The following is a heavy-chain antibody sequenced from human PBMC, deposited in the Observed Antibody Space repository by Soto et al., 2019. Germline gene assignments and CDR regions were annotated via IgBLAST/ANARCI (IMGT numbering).Heavy chain of an antibody. CDR2: IYYSGST. V-gene: IGHV4-59*01. J-gene: IGHJ6*02. CDR3: ARIPYDFWSGYFEGFYYYYGMDV. D-gene: IGHD3-3*01. Sequence: PSETVSLTCTVSGGSISSYYWSWIRQPPGKGLEWIGYIYYSGSTNYNPSLKSRVTISVDTSKNQFSLKLSSVTAADTAVYYCARIPYDFWSGYFEGFYYYYGMDVWGQGTTVTVSS. CDR1: GGSISSYY.